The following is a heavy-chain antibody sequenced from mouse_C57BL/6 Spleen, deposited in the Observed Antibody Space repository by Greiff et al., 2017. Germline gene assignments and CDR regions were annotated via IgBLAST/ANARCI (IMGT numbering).Heavy chain of an antibody. D-gene: IGHD1-1*01. V-gene: IGHV5-17*01. CDR1: GFTFSDYG. CDR2: ISSGSSTI. Sequence: VHLVESGGGLVKPGGSLKLSCAASGFTFSDYGMHWVRQAPEKGLEWVAYISSGSSTIYYADTVKGRFTISRDNAKNTLFLQMTSLRSEDTAMYYCARDDYYGSSPYFDYWGQGTTLTVSS. CDR3: ARDDYYGSSPYFDY. J-gene: IGHJ2*01.